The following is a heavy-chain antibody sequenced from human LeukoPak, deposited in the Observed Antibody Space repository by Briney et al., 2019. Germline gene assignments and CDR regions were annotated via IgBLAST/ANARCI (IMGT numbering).Heavy chain of an antibody. Sequence: GGSLGLSCAASGFTFRNYVIHWVRQAPGKGLEWVAVTSSDLNVKLYADSVKGRFTISRDNSRSTLYLQMNSLRPEDTAIYYCARSRGGGITIFKTPRPAFDPWGQGTPVTVSS. CDR3: ARSRGGGITIFKTPRPAFDP. J-gene: IGHJ5*02. V-gene: IGHV3-30-3*01. D-gene: IGHD3-3*01. CDR1: GFTFRNYV. CDR2: TSSDLNVK.